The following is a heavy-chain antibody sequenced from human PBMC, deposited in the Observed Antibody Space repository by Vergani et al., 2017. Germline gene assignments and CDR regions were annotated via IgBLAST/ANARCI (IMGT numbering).Heavy chain of an antibody. CDR2: IYHSGST. CDR3: ARDRGDMVRGVIHHNYYFDY. CDR1: GGSISSSNW. Sequence: QVQLQESGPGLVKPSGTLSLTCAVSGGSISSSNWWSWVRQPPXKGLEWIGEIYHSGSTNYNPSLKSRVTISVDKSKNQFSLKLSSVTAADTAVYYCARDRGDMVRGVIHHNYYFDYWGQGTLVTVSS. V-gene: IGHV4-4*02. D-gene: IGHD3-10*01. J-gene: IGHJ4*02.